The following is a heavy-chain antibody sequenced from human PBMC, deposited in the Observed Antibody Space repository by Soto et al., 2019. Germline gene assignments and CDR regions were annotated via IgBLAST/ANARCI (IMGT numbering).Heavy chain of an antibody. J-gene: IGHJ3*02. Sequence: EVQLVESGGGLVHPGGSLRLSCEASGFAFRISWMTWVRQAPGKGLEWVANISKDGSARSYVDSVTGRFTISRDNAKNSPYLPRDTLRAEDPGLYSCARDMSTRSSSLYIDDFDIWVQGTMVTVSS. CDR2: ISKDGSAR. V-gene: IGHV3-7*05. CDR3: ARDMSTRSSSLYIDDFDI. CDR1: GFAFRISW. D-gene: IGHD6-13*01.